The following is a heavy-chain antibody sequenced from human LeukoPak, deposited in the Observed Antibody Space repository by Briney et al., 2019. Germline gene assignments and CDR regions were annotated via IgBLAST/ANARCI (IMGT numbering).Heavy chain of an antibody. V-gene: IGHV3-21*01. CDR3: ARDQDVYCSGGSCTAFDI. CDR2: ISSSSSYI. CDR1: GFTLSSYT. Sequence: PGGSLRLSCAASGFTLSSYTMNWVRQAPGKGLEWVSSISSSSSYIYYADSVKGRFTISRDNAKNSLYLQMNSLRAEDTAVYYCARDQDVYCSGGSCTAFDIWGQGTMVTVSS. D-gene: IGHD2-15*01. J-gene: IGHJ3*02.